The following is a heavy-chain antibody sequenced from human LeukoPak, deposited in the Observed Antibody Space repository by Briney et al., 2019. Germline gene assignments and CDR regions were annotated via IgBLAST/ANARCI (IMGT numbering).Heavy chain of an antibody. J-gene: IGHJ4*02. D-gene: IGHD6-6*01. CDR2: ISSSSSTI. CDR3: AGGASEYSSSGDFAC. CDR1: GFTFSTYS. Sequence: PGGSLRLSCAASGFTFSTYSMNWVRQAPGKGLGWVSYISSSSSTIYYADSVKGRFTISRDNAKNSLYLQMNSLSADDTAVYYCAGGASEYSSSGDFACWGQGTLVTVSS. V-gene: IGHV3-48*01.